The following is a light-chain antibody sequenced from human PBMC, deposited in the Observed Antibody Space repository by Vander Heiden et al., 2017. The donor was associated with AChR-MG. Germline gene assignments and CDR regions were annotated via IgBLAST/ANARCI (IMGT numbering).Light chain of an antibody. CDR3: QQLNSYLF. CDR2: AAS. J-gene: IGKJ4*01. Sequence: IQLTQSPSSLSASVGDRVTITCRASQGISSYLAWYQQKPGKAPKLLIYAASTLQSGVPSRFSGSGSGTDFTLTISSRQPEDFATYYCQQLNSYLFFGGGTKVEIK. CDR1: QGISSY. V-gene: IGKV1-9*01.